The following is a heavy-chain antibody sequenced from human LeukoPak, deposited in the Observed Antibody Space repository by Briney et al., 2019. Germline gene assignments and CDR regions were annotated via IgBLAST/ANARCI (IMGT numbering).Heavy chain of an antibody. Sequence: GGSLRLSCAAPQFTFSTYDMHWVRQAPGKGLEWVSAISGSGGSTYYADSVKGRFTISRDNSKNTLYLQMNSLRAEDTAVYYCAPTTYYYDSSGYYFDYWGQGTLVTVSS. V-gene: IGHV3-23*01. J-gene: IGHJ4*02. D-gene: IGHD3-22*01. CDR1: QFTFSTYD. CDR3: APTTYYYDSSGYYFDY. CDR2: ISGSGGST.